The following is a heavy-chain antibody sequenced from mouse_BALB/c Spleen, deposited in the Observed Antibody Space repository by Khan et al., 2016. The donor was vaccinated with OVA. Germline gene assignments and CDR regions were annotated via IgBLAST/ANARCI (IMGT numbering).Heavy chain of an antibody. CDR3: ARLEDI. CDR1: GFSLTSYG. J-gene: IGHJ2*01. CDR2: IWAGGST. V-gene: IGHV2-9*02. D-gene: IGHD1-3*01. Sequence: QVQLQESGPGLVAPSQSLSITCTVTGFSLTSYGVHWVRQPPGKGLEWLGVIWAGGSTNYNSARMSRLSISKDNSKSQAFLKMNSLQTEDTAMYYCARLEDIWGQGTTLTVFS.